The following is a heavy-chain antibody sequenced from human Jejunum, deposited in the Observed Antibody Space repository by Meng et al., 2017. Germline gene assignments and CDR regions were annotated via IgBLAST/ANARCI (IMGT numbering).Heavy chain of an antibody. CDR1: GFSLSTRGVG. D-gene: IGHD1-1*01. V-gene: IGHV2-5*02. CDR3: ARKGALEPLDY. Sequence: TLKESGPTLVKPTQTLTLTCTFSGFSLSTRGVGVGWIRQPPGKALEWLAVIYWDDDKRYSPSLKTRVTITKDTSKNQVVLTMTNMDPVDTATYYCARKGALEPLDYWGQGTLVTVSS. J-gene: IGHJ4*02. CDR2: IYWDDDK.